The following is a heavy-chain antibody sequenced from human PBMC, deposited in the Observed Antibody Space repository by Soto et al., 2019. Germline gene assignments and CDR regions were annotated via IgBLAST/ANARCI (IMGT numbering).Heavy chain of an antibody. CDR1: GYSITAGGYY. Sequence: SETLSLTCFASGYSITAGGYYWSWIRHHPGKGLEWIGSFYSSGSIIYNPSLRSRVSISGDTSSNQFSMSLTSVTAADTARYYCARMYSSGSGWFHPWGQGTLVTVSS. D-gene: IGHD6-19*01. J-gene: IGHJ5*02. CDR2: FYSSGSI. V-gene: IGHV4-31*03. CDR3: ARMYSSGSGWFHP.